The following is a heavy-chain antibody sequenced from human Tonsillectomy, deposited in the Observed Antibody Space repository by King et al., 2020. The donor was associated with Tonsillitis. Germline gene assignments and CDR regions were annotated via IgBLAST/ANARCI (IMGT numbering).Heavy chain of an antibody. Sequence: VQLVESGGGLVKPGGSLRLSCAASEFTFSEYYMSWIRQAPGKGLEWISYISGSGGHIMYVDSVKGRFTISRDNVKNSLYLQMNSLRAEDTAIYYCVRTYSSGWYGGGWGQGTLVTVSS. CDR3: VRTYSSGWYGGG. D-gene: IGHD6-19*01. J-gene: IGHJ4*02. V-gene: IGHV3-11*05. CDR2: ISGSGGHI. CDR1: EFTFSEYY.